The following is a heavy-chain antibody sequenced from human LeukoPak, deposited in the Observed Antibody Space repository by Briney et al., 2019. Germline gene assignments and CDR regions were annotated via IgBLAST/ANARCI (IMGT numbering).Heavy chain of an antibody. J-gene: IGHJ4*02. D-gene: IGHD5-18*01. V-gene: IGHV3-23*01. CDR1: GFTFSSYA. CDR2: ISGSGGST. Sequence: GGSLRLSCAASGFTFSSYAMSWVRQAPGKGLEWVSAISGSGGSTYYADSVKGGFTISRDNSKNTLYLQMNSLRAEDTAVYYCARLHNNYGYHDFFDYWGQGTLVTVSS. CDR3: ARLHNNYGYHDFFDY.